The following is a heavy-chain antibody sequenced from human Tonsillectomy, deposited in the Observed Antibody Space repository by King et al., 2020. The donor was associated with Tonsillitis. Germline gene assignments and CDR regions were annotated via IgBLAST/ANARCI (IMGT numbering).Heavy chain of an antibody. D-gene: IGHD3-10*01. CDR1: GFTFSSYA. CDR2: MSFDGSNK. CDR3: ARIGLVDGSGSYFGDYYYGMDV. J-gene: IGHJ6*02. V-gene: IGHV3-30-3*01. Sequence: QLVQSGGGVVQPGRSLRLSCAASGFTFSSYAMHWVRQAPGKGLEGVAVMSFDGSNKYYADSVQGRFTISRENSKNTQYLQVNRLRAEDTAVYYCARIGLVDGSGSYFGDYYYGMDVWGQGTTVTVSS.